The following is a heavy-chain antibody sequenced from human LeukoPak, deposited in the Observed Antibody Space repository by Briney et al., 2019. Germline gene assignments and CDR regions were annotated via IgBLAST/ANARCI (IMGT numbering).Heavy chain of an antibody. CDR2: IIPIFGTA. J-gene: IGHJ4*02. D-gene: IGHD6-19*01. CDR3: ARGYSSGWPFDY. Sequence: SVKVSCKASGGTFSSYAISWVRQAPGQGHEWMGGIIPIFGTANYAQKFQGRVTITADESTSTAYMELSSLRSEDTAVYYCARGYSSGWPFDYWGQGTLVTVSS. V-gene: IGHV1-69*13. CDR1: GGTFSSYA.